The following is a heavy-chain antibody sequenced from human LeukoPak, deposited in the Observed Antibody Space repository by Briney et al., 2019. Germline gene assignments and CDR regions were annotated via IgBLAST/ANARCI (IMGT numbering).Heavy chain of an antibody. CDR3: VRRGVPTAVHRFAFDI. Sequence: PSETLSLTCAVSGYSINNGYYWGWIRQSPGKGLEWIGSIHHSGSTYYNPSLRSRVTMSVDTSKKQFSLKLNSLTAADTAVYYCVRRGVPTAVHRFAFDIWGRGTMVTVSS. D-gene: IGHD2-2*01. V-gene: IGHV4-38-2*01. J-gene: IGHJ3*02. CDR1: GYSINNGYY. CDR2: IHHSGST.